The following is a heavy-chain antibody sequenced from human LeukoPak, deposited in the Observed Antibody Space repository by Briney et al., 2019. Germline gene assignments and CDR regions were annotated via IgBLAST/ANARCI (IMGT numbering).Heavy chain of an antibody. CDR2: IYYSGST. V-gene: IGHV4-39*07. CDR1: GGSISSSSYY. J-gene: IGHJ6*03. Sequence: PSETLSLTCTVSGGSISSSSYYWGWIRQPPGKGLEWIGSIYYSGSTYYNPSLKSRVTISVDTSKNQFSLKLSSVTAADTAVYYCARCRFYYYYYMDVWGKGTTVTISS. CDR3: ARCRFYYYYYMDV.